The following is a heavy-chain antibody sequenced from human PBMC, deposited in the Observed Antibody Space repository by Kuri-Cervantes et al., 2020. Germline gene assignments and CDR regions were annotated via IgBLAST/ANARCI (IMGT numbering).Heavy chain of an antibody. V-gene: IGHV4/OR15-8*02. Sequence: SQTLSLTCAVSDDSISGNHWWSWVRQPPGKGLEWIGEISHSGTPNYNPSLKSRVTMALDKSNNQFSLKLTSVTAADTAVYYCASEGRYYDSSGYLWGRGTLVTVSS. CDR3: ASEGRYYDSSGYL. D-gene: IGHD3-22*01. CDR2: ISHSGTP. CDR1: DDSISGNHW. J-gene: IGHJ2*01.